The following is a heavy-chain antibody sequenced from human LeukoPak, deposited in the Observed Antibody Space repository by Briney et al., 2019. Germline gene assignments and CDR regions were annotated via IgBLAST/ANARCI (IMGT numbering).Heavy chain of an antibody. CDR3: ARATVSYDFWNPQHFFDH. D-gene: IGHD3-3*01. V-gene: IGHV3-20*04. CDR1: GFSFDDYG. Sequence: GGSLRLSCAASGFSFDDYGLSWVRQAPGKGLEWVSGIDWNGGSTGYADSVKGRFTISRDNAKNSLDLQMNSLRAEDTAMYFCARATVSYDFWNPQHFFDHWGRGTLVTVSS. CDR2: IDWNGGST. J-gene: IGHJ4*02.